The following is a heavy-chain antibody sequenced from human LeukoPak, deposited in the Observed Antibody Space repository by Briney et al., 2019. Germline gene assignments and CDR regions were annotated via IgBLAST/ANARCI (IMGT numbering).Heavy chain of an antibody. J-gene: IGHJ4*02. CDR1: GGSISSGDYY. CDR2: IYYSGST. D-gene: IGHD5-24*01. CDR3: ARGWVGNNFDY. Sequence: TSETLSLTCTVSGGSISSGDYYWSWIRQPPGKGLEWIGYIYYSGSTYYNPSLKSRVTISVDTSKNQFSLKLSSVTAADTAVYYCARGWVGNNFDYWGQGTLVTVSS. V-gene: IGHV4-30-4*01.